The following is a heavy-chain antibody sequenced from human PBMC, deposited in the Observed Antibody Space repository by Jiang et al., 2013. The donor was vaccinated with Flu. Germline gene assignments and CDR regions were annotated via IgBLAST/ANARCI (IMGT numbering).Heavy chain of an antibody. V-gene: IGHV1-2*02. D-gene: IGHD5-12*01. J-gene: IGHJ6*03. CDR3: ARGDIVATRRDYYYMDV. CDR2: INPNSGGT. Sequence: SGAEVKKPGASVKVSCKASGYTFTGYYMHWVRQAPGQGLEWMGWINPNSGGTNYAQKFQGRVTMTRDTSISTAYMELSRLRSDDTAVYYCARGDIVATRRDYYYMDVWGKGTTVTVSS. CDR1: GYTFTGYY.